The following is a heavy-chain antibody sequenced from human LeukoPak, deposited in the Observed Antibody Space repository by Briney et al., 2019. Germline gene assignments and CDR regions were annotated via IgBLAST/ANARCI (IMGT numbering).Heavy chain of an antibody. V-gene: IGHV3-23*01. CDR2: ISGSGGST. CDR1: GLTFTNYA. D-gene: IGHD6-19*01. Sequence: GGALRLSCAASGLTFTNYAMTWLRQAPGKGLEWVSGISGSGGSTDYADSVKGRSTISIDNSKNTLYLQMNSLRAEDTALYYRAKGASSGWLLYWFDPWGQGTLVTVSS. CDR3: AKGASSGWLLYWFDP. J-gene: IGHJ5*02.